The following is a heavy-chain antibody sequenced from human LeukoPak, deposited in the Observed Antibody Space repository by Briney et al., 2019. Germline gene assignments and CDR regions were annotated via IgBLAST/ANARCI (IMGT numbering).Heavy chain of an antibody. CDR3: ARSVAVVAATPVGY. CDR2: INPNSGGT. Sequence: ASVKVSCKASRYTFTGYYMHWVRQAPGQGLEWMGWINPNSGGTNYAQKFQGRVTMTRDTSISTAYMELSRLRSDDTAVYYCARSVAVVAATPVGYWGQGTLVTVSS. D-gene: IGHD2-15*01. J-gene: IGHJ4*02. V-gene: IGHV1-2*02. CDR1: RYTFTGYY.